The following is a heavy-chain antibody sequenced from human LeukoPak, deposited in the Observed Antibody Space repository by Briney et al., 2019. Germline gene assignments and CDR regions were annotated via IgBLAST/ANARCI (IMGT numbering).Heavy chain of an antibody. CDR1: GFTFSSYG. J-gene: IGHJ4*02. D-gene: IGHD2-2*01. Sequence: GGSLRLSCAASGFTFSSYGMHWVRQAPGKGLEWVAVISYDGSNKYYADSVKGRFTISRDNSKNTLYLQMNSLRAEDTAVYYCAKDLRGCSSTSCYPGHWGQGTLVTVSS. V-gene: IGHV3-30*18. CDR2: ISYDGSNK. CDR3: AKDLRGCSSTSCYPGH.